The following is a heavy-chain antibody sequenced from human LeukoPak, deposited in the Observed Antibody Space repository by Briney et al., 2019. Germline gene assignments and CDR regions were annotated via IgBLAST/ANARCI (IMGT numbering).Heavy chain of an antibody. CDR2: IYYSGST. V-gene: IGHV4-61*01. J-gene: IGHJ4*02. CDR1: GGSVSSDSYF. CDR3: ARGQRRLQDY. Sequence: PSETLSLTCTVSGGSVSSDSYFWTWIRQPPGKGLEWIGYIYYSGSTNYNPSLKSRVTTSLDTSKSQISLKLSSVTAVDTAVYYCARGQRRLQDYWGQGTLVTVSS.